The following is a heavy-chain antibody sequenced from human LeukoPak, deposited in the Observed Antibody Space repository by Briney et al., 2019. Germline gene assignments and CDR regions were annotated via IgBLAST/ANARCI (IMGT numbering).Heavy chain of an antibody. D-gene: IGHD3-22*01. Sequence: SQTLSLTCAVSGGSISSGDYSWSWVRQPSGKGLEWIGNIYHSGSTYYNPSLKSRVIISVDRSKNQFSLKLSSVTAADTAVYYCAGGDSSGYYPYHWGQGTLVTVSS. CDR3: AGGDSSGYYPYH. CDR2: IYHSGST. J-gene: IGHJ5*02. CDR1: GGSISSGDYS. V-gene: IGHV4-30-2*01.